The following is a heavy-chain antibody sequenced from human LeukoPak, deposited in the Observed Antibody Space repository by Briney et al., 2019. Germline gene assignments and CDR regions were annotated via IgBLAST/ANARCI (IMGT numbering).Heavy chain of an antibody. CDR3: ASDHSGWLGLGY. J-gene: IGHJ4*02. V-gene: IGHV4-61*02. CDR2: IYAGGRS. D-gene: IGHD6-19*01. CDR1: NVSISSGSHY. Sequence: PSQTLSLTCTVSNVSISSGSHYWNWIRQPAGKGLEWIGRIYAGGRSNYNPSLRSRVTISVVTSKNQFSLRLSSVTATDTGVYYCASDHSGWLGLGYWGQGTLVSVSS.